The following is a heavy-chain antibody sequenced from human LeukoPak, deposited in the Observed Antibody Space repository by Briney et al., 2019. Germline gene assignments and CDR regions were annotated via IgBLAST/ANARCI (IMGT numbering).Heavy chain of an antibody. CDR2: ISGTDGST. CDR3: ARVYRSSSGYCFDF. J-gene: IGHJ4*02. V-gene: IGHV3-23*01. CDR1: GFTFRSYA. D-gene: IGHD6-13*01. Sequence: GGSLRLSCAASGFTFRSYAMAWVRQSPGKGLEWVSVISGTDGSTYYADSVKGRFTVSRDNAKNSLYLQMNSLRAEDTAVYYCARVYRSSSGYCFDFWGQGTLVTVSS.